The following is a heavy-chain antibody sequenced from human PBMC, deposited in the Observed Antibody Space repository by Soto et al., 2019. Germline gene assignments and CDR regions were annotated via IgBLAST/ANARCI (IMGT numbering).Heavy chain of an antibody. Sequence: ASVKVSCKVSGYTLTELSMHWVRQAPGKGLEWMGGFDPEDGETIYAQKFQGRVTMTEDTSTDTAYMELSSLRSEDTAVYYCATEPLGWALARYGMDVWGQGTTVTVSS. D-gene: IGHD1-26*01. CDR3: ATEPLGWALARYGMDV. J-gene: IGHJ6*02. V-gene: IGHV1-24*01. CDR1: GYTLTELS. CDR2: FDPEDGET.